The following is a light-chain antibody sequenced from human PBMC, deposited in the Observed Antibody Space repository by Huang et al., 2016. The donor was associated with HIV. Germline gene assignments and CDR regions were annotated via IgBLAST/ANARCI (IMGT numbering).Light chain of an antibody. J-gene: IGKJ1*01. CDR1: QSVVYSSNKKEY. CDR2: WAS. V-gene: IGKV4-1*01. Sequence: DIVLTQSPDSLAVSLGERATINFKSSQSVVYSSNKKEYLACDKQKPGQSPKLLIYWASTRESGVPDRFSGSGSGTDFTLTISDLQAGDVAVYYCQQYYNIPWTFGQGTKVEIK. CDR3: QQYYNIPWT.